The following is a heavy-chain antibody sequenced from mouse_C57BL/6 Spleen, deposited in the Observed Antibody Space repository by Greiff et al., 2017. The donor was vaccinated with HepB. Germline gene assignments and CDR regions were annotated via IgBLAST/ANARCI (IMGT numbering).Heavy chain of an antibody. D-gene: IGHD1-1*01. CDR2: IYPGDGDT. V-gene: IGHV1-82*01. J-gene: IGHJ3*01. CDR3: ARPDYGSSSWFAY. Sequence: VQLQESGPELVKPGASVKISCKASGYAFSSSWMNWVKQRPGKGIEWIGRIYPGDGDTNYNGKFKGKATLTADKSSSTAYMQLSSLTSEDSAVYFCARPDYGSSSWFAYWGQGTLVTGSA. CDR1: GYAFSSSW.